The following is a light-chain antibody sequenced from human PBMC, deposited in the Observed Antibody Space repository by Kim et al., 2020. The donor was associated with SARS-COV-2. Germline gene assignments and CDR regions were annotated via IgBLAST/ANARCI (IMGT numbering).Light chain of an antibody. J-gene: IGKJ5*01. V-gene: IGKV3-11*01. CDR3: QQRRFWPIT. Sequence: LSPGGQVTLSCVASQSVDSQVVWYQQRPGQAPRLLIHDASKRAPGIPARFSGSGSGTDFTLNISSLEPEDFAVYYCQQRRFWPITFGQGTRLEIK. CDR2: DAS. CDR1: QSVDSQ.